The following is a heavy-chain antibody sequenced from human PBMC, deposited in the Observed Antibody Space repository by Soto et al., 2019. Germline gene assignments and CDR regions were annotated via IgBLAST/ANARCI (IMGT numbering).Heavy chain of an antibody. CDR1: GGTFSSYT. CDR3: ARADMVAAAVGWYFDL. CDR2: IIPILGIA. D-gene: IGHD6-13*01. V-gene: IGHV1-69*02. J-gene: IGHJ2*01. Sequence: QVQLVQSGAEVKKPGSSVKVSCKASGGTFSSYTISWVRQAPGQGLEWMGRIIPILGIANYAQKFQGRVTITXXKXTXXAYMELSSLRSEDTAVYYCARADMVAAAVGWYFDLWGRGTLVTVSS.